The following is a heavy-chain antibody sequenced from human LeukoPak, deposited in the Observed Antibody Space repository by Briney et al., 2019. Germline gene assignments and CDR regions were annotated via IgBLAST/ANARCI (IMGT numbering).Heavy chain of an antibody. CDR3: ARGESSSSPNY. D-gene: IGHD6-6*01. Sequence: GASVKVSCKASGYTFTGYYMHWVRQAPGQGLEWMGWMNPNSGGTKYAQYFQGRVTMTWDTSISTAYMELSRLTSDDTAVYFCARGESSSSPNYWGQGTLVTVSS. CDR2: MNPNSGGT. V-gene: IGHV1-2*02. CDR1: GYTFTGYY. J-gene: IGHJ4*02.